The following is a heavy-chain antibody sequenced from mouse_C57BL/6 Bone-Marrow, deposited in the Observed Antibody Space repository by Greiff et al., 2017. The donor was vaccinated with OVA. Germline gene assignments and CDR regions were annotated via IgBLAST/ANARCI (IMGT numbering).Heavy chain of an antibody. D-gene: IGHD4-1*01. CDR1: GYTFTDYY. CDR3: ARSNWEEAY. V-gene: IGHV1-26*01. J-gene: IGHJ3*01. Sequence: VQLQQSGPELVKPGASVKISCKASGYTFTDYYMNWVKQSHGKSLEWIGDINPNNGGTSYNQKFKGKATLTVDKSSSTAYMELRSLTSEDSAVYYCARSNWEEAYWGQGTLVTVSA. CDR2: INPNNGGT.